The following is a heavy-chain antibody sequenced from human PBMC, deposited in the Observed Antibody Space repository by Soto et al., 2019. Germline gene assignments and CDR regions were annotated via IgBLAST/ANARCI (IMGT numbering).Heavy chain of an antibody. CDR2: INPNSGGT. V-gene: IGHV1-2*04. Sequence: ASVKVSCKASGYTFTGYYMHWVRQAPGQGLEWMGWINPNSGGTNYAQKFQGWVTMTRDTSISTAYMELSRLRSDDTAVYYCARARPTSNYDFCSGPIFYYYYGMDVWGQWTTVPVSS. J-gene: IGHJ6*02. D-gene: IGHD3-3*01. CDR3: ARARPTSNYDFCSGPIFYYYYGMDV. CDR1: GYTFTGYY.